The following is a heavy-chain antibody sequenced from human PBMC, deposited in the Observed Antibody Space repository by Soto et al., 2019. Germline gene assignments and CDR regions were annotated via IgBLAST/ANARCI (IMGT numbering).Heavy chain of an antibody. Sequence: PGGSLRLSCAASGFTFNNYAMHWVRQAPGKGLEWVALISHDGSNRYFADSVKGRFTISRDNSKSTLYLQINSLRAEDTAVYFCARAAESVVGASYFYFYGMGVWGQGTTVTVSS. V-gene: IGHV3-30-3*01. CDR3: ARAAESVVGASYFYFYGMGV. CDR2: ISHDGSNR. CDR1: GFTFNNYA. J-gene: IGHJ6*02. D-gene: IGHD1-26*01.